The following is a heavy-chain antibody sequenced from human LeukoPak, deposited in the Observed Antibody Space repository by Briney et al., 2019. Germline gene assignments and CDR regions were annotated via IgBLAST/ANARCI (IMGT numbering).Heavy chain of an antibody. CDR2: IYYSGST. V-gene: IGHV4-39*07. J-gene: IGHJ6*04. CDR3: ARVGRYDFWSGPFPRDV. D-gene: IGHD3-3*01. CDR1: GGSISSSSYY. Sequence: SETLSLTCTVSGGSISSSSYYWGWIRQPPGKGLEWIGSIYYSGSTYYNPSLKSRVTISVDTSKNQFSLKLSSVTAADTAVYYCARVGRYDFWSGPFPRDVWGKGTTVTVCS.